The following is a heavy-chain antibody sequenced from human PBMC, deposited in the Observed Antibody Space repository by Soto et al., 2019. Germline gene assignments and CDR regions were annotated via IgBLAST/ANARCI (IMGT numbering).Heavy chain of an antibody. CDR2: IGSSGGNT. D-gene: IGHD2-15*01. J-gene: IGHJ6*03. V-gene: IGHV3-23*01. Sequence: EVQLLESGGGLVQPGGSLRLSCAASGFTFSSYTMTWVRKAPGKGLEWVAAIGSSGGNTDYADSVKGRFTISRDNSKNTLYLQMSSLRAEYTAVYYCAKDGGSSYYYYMDVWGKGNTLTVSS. CDR1: GFTFSSYT. CDR3: AKDGGSSYYYYMDV.